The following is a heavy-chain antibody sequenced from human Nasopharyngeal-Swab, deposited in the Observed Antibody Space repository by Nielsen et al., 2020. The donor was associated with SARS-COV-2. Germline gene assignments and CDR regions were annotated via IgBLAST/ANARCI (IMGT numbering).Heavy chain of an antibody. CDR2: INHSGST. J-gene: IGHJ3*02. CDR1: GGSFSGYY. V-gene: IGHV4-34*01. CDR3: ASGVGYSGSYYQGYAFDI. Sequence: SETLSLTCAVYGGSFSGYYWSWIRQPPGKGLEWIGEINHSGSTNYNPSLKSRVTISVDTSKNQFSLKLSSVTAADTAVYYCASGVGYSGSYYQGYAFDIWGQGTMVTVSS. D-gene: IGHD1-26*01.